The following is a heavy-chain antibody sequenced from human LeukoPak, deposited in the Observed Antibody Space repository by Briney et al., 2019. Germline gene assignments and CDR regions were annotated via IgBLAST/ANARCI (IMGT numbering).Heavy chain of an antibody. J-gene: IGHJ5*02. V-gene: IGHV4-61*02. CDR3: ARESHYYGSTGRFDP. D-gene: IGHD3-10*01. CDR2: IYTSGST. CDR1: GGSLSSGSYY. Sequence: SETLSLTCTVSGGSLSSGSYYWSWIRQPAGKGLEWIGRIYTSGSTNYNPSLKSRVTISVDTSKNQFSLKLSSVTAADTAVYYCARESHYYGSTGRFDPWGQGTLVTVSS.